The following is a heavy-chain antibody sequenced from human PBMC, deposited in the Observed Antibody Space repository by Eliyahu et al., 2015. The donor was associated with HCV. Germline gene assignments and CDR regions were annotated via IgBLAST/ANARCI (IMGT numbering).Heavy chain of an antibody. CDR3: ARARPRGGPGYSSSWAYYYGMDV. CDR2: INHSGST. CDR1: GGSFSGYY. Sequence: QVQLQQWGAGLLKPSETLSLTCAVYGGSFSGYYWSWIRQPPGXGLEWIGEINHSGSTNYXPSLKSRVTISVDTSKNQFSLKLSSVTAADTAVYYCARARPRGGPGYSSSWAYYYGMDVWGQGTTVTVSS. J-gene: IGHJ6*02. V-gene: IGHV4-34*01. D-gene: IGHD6-13*01.